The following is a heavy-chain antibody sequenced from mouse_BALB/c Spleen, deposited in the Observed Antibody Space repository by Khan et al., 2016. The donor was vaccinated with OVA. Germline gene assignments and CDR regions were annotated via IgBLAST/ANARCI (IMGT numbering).Heavy chain of an antibody. Sequence: QIQLVQSGPELKKPGETVKISCKASGYTFTNYGMNWVKQAPGKGLKWMGWINTYTGEPTYADDFKGRFAFSLETSATTAYLQINNLKNEDMATYVCARGLNYDGSWFAYWGQGTLVTVSA. V-gene: IGHV9-1*02. CDR3: ARGLNYDGSWFAY. CDR1: GYTFTNYG. J-gene: IGHJ3*01. D-gene: IGHD2-4*01. CDR2: INTYTGEP.